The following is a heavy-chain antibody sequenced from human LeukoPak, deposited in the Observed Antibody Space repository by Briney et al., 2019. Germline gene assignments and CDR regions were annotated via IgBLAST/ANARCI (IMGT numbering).Heavy chain of an antibody. CDR3: AKYPIYYYGSGSLDY. Sequence: GGSLRLSCAASGFTFSTYGMSWVRQAPGKGLEWVSAISGGGGSPYYADSVKGRFTISRDNSKNTLYLQMNSLRAEDTAVYYCAKYPIYYYGSGSLDYWGQGTLVTVSS. V-gene: IGHV3-23*01. J-gene: IGHJ4*02. D-gene: IGHD3-10*01. CDR1: GFTFSTYG. CDR2: ISGGGGSP.